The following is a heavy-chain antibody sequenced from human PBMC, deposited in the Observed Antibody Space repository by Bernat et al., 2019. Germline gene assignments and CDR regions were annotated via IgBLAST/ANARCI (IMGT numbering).Heavy chain of an antibody. CDR1: GFTFSSYG. CDR3: AKPGIAVAGWSSAFDI. D-gene: IGHD6-19*01. J-gene: IGHJ3*02. Sequence: QVQLVESGGGVVQPGRSLRLSCAASGFTFSSYGMHWVRQAPGKGLEWVAVISYDGSNKYYADSVKGRFTISRDNSKNTLYLQMNSLRAEDTAVYYCAKPGIAVAGWSSAFDIWGQGTMVTVSS. V-gene: IGHV3-30*18. CDR2: ISYDGSNK.